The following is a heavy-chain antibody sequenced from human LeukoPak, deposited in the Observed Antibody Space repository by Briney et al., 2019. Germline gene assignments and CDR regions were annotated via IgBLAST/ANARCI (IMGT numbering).Heavy chain of an antibody. J-gene: IGHJ4*02. CDR2: ISGSGGST. CDR3: AKPYYDFWSGFKSQYYFDY. V-gene: IGHV3-23*01. CDR1: GFGFNTYT. D-gene: IGHD3-3*01. Sequence: GGSLRLSCAASGFGFNTYTMNWVRQAPGKGLEWVSAISGSGGSTYYADSVKGRFTISRDNSKNTLYLQMNSLRAEDTAVYYCAKPYYDFWSGFKSQYYFDYWGQGTLVTVSS.